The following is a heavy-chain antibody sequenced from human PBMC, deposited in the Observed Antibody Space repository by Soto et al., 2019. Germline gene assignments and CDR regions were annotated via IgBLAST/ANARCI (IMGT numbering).Heavy chain of an antibody. J-gene: IGHJ6*03. V-gene: IGHV3-7*01. Sequence: EVQLVESGGGLVQPGGSLRLSCAASGFTFSSYWMSWVRQAPGKGLEWVANIKQDGSEKYYVDSVKGRFTISRDNAKNSLYLQMNSRRAEDTAVYSCARDKYYGSGSYWIYDYYYMDVWGKGTTVTVSS. CDR2: IKQDGSEK. CDR1: GFTFSSYW. D-gene: IGHD3-10*01. CDR3: ARDKYYGSGSYWIYDYYYMDV.